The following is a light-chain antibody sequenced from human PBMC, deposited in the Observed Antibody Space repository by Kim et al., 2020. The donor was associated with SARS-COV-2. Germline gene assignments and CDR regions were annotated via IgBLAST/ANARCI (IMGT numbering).Light chain of an antibody. V-gene: IGKV1-33*01. CDR2: DPS. Sequence: DIQMTQSPSSLSASVGERVTITCQATQDISKSLNWFQQKPGKAPKLLIYDPSNLETGVPSRFSGSGSGTDFTFTIISLQSEDIAAYYCQQYDDPALTFGGGTKVEIK. CDR3: QQYDDPALT. J-gene: IGKJ4*01. CDR1: QDISKS.